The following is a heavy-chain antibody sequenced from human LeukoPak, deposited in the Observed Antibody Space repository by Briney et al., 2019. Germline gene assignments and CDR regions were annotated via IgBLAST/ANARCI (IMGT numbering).Heavy chain of an antibody. CDR2: ISTSSITK. CDR3: AKEMGFCSGGSCYRWFDS. V-gene: IGHV3-48*01. CDR1: GFTFSTYS. Sequence: GGSLRLSCAASGFTFSTYSMSWVRRAPGKGPEWHSYISTSSITKYYADSVKGRFTISRDDAKNSLSLQMNSLRADDTAVYYCAKEMGFCSGGSCYRWFDSWGQGTLVTVSS. D-gene: IGHD2-15*01. J-gene: IGHJ5*01.